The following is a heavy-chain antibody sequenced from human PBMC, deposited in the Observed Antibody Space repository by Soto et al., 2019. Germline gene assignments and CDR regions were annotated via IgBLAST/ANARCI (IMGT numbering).Heavy chain of an antibody. CDR3: ARRGYLDYYYGMDV. V-gene: IGHV3-21*04. D-gene: IGHD3-22*01. CDR1: GFTLSSYS. CDR2: TSSSSTYI. Sequence: GXCLRLSCAASGFTLSSYSLNSFRQAPGNGLAWLSPTSSSSTYIYYADSVQGRFTISRDKPISTAYLQWSSLKASDTAMYYCARRGYLDYYYGMDVCGQGPTVTVSS. J-gene: IGHJ6*02.